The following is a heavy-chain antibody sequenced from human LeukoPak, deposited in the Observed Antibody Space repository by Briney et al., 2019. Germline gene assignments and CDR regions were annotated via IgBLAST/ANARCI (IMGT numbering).Heavy chain of an antibody. Sequence: GGSLRLSCAASGFTFSSYSMNWVRQAPGKGLEWVSSISSSSSYIYYADSVKGRFTISRDNAKNSLYLQMNSLRAEDTAVYYCARDSGMITFGGVIVINYFDYWGQGTLVTVSS. D-gene: IGHD3-16*02. CDR1: GFTFSSYS. CDR2: ISSSSSYI. CDR3: ARDSGMITFGGVIVINYFDY. J-gene: IGHJ4*02. V-gene: IGHV3-21*01.